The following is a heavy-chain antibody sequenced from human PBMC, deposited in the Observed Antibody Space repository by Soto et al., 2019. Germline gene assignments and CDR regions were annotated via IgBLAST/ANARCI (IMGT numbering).Heavy chain of an antibody. J-gene: IGHJ6*02. V-gene: IGHV4-59*01. CDR2: IYYSGTT. D-gene: IGHD1-26*01. CDR3: ASAQLGSYYYYYGMDV. CDR1: GGSISNFY. Sequence: PSETLSLTCTVSGGSISNFYWSWIRQPPGKGLEWIGYIYYSGTTSYNPSLNSRVTISVDTSKNQFSLKLNSVTAADTAVYYCASAQLGSYYYYYGMDVWGQGTTVTVSS.